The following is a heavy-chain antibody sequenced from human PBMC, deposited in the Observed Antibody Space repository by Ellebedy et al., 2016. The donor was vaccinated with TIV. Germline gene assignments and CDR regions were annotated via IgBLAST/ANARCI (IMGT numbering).Heavy chain of an antibody. Sequence: AASVKVSCKVSGYTLTELSMHWARQAPGKGLEWMGGFDPEDGETIYAQKFQGRVTMTEDTSTDTAYMELSSLRSEDTAVYYCARVGNYYGGNPSYYFDYWGQGTLVTVSS. D-gene: IGHD4-23*01. CDR2: FDPEDGET. V-gene: IGHV1-24*01. CDR3: ARVGNYYGGNPSYYFDY. CDR1: GYTLTELS. J-gene: IGHJ4*02.